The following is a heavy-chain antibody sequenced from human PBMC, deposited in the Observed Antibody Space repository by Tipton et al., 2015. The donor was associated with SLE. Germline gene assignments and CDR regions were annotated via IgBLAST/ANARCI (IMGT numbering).Heavy chain of an antibody. D-gene: IGHD3-16*02. CDR1: GFTFSSYA. J-gene: IGHJ4*02. CDR3: AKDLQPDSRYDFDS. V-gene: IGHV3-30*04. Sequence: SLRLSCAASGFTFSSYAMHWVRQAPGKGLEWVAVISYDGSNKYYADSVKGRFTISRDNSKNTLYLQMNSLRAEDTAVYFCAKDLQPDSRYDFDSWGQGTLVTVSS. CDR2: ISYDGSNK.